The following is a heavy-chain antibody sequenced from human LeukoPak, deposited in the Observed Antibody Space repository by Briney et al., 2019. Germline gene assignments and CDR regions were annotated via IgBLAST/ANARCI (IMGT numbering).Heavy chain of an antibody. J-gene: IGHJ4*01. CDR2: INPNSGGT. V-gene: IGHV1-2*06. Sequence: GASVKVSCKASGYTFTGYYMHSVRQAPGQALEWMGRINPNSGGTNYAQKFQGRVTMTRDTSISTAYMELSRLRSDDTAVYYCARDCTYDSSGHDFDYWGHGTLVTVSS. D-gene: IGHD3-22*01. CDR3: ARDCTYDSSGHDFDY. CDR1: GYTFTGYY.